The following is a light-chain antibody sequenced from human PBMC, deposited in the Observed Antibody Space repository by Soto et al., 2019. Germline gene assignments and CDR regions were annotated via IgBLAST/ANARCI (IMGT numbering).Light chain of an antibody. Sequence: EIVLTQSPSTLSLSPGARSNLSCRASQSVSSTYLDWYQQKPGKAPRLLIYDASNRATGIPARLSGSGSGTDFTLTISSIEPEDFAVYYCHQRSKWTQTFGQGTRLEIK. CDR2: DAS. CDR3: HQRSKWTQT. CDR1: QSVSSTY. V-gene: IGKV3-11*01. J-gene: IGKJ5*01.